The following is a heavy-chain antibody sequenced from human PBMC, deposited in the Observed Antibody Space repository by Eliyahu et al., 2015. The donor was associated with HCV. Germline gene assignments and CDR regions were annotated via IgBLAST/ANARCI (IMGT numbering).Heavy chain of an antibody. V-gene: IGHV3-23*01. Sequence: EVRLLESGGGLAQPGGSLRLSCAASGFTFPSXAXTWVXQAPGKGLXWVSIIXGSGGTTYYPDSVKGRFTVSRDNYNNTLYLQMSSLRAEDAALYYCAKGQDFDFWRGFYFEYWGQGILVSVSS. J-gene: IGHJ4*02. D-gene: IGHD3-3*01. CDR3: AKGQDFDFWRGFYFEY. CDR1: GFTFPSXA. CDR2: IXGSGGTT.